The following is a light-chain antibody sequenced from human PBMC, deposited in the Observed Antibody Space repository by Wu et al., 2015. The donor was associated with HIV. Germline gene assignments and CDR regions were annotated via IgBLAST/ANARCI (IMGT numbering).Light chain of an antibody. CDR1: QSVSSN. V-gene: IGKV3-11*01. Sequence: EFVLTQSPVTLSLSPGERATLSCRASQSVSSNLAWYQQKPGQAPRLLVYDASKRATGIPARFSGSGSGTDFTLTISSLEPEDFAVYYCQQRSNWPPTFGGGTKVEI. CDR2: DAS. J-gene: IGKJ4*01. CDR3: QQRSNWPPT.